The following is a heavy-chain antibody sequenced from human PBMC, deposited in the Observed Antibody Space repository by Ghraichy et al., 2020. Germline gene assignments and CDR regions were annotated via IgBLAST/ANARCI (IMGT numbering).Heavy chain of an antibody. J-gene: IGHJ4*02. D-gene: IGHD3-3*01. CDR1: GGSFSGYY. Sequence: SETLSLTCAVYGGSFSGYYWSWIRQPPGKGLEWIGEINHSGSTNYNPSLKSRVTISVDTSKNQFSLKLSSVTAADTAVYYCARVWGRSITIFGVASEPYYFDYLGQGTLVTVSS. V-gene: IGHV4-34*01. CDR3: ARVWGRSITIFGVASEPYYFDY. CDR2: INHSGST.